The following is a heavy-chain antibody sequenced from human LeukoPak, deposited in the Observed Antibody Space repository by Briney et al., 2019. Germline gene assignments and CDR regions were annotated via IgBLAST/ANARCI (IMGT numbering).Heavy chain of an antibody. J-gene: IGHJ4*02. V-gene: IGHV4-59*01. CDR3: ARYSTGWGAFDC. D-gene: IGHD3-16*01. Sequence: PSETLSLTCTVSGGSISSYYWSWIRQPPGKGLEWIGYIYYSGSTNYNPSLKSRVTISVDTSKNQFSLKLSSVTAADTAVYYCARYSTGWGAFDCWGQGTLVTVSS. CDR1: GGSISSYY. CDR2: IYYSGST.